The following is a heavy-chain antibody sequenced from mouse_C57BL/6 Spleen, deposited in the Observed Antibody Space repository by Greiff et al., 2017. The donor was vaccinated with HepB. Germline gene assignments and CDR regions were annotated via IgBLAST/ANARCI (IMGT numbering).Heavy chain of an antibody. V-gene: IGHV1-78*01. Sequence: VHLVESDAELVKPGASVKISCKVSGYTFTDHTIHWMKQRPEQGLEWIGYIYPRDGSTKYNEKFKGKATLTADKSSSTAYMQLNSLTSEDSAVYFCAREDYGNWWYFDVWGTGTTVTVSS. D-gene: IGHD2-1*01. CDR1: GYTFTDHT. CDR2: IYPRDGST. CDR3: AREDYGNWWYFDV. J-gene: IGHJ1*03.